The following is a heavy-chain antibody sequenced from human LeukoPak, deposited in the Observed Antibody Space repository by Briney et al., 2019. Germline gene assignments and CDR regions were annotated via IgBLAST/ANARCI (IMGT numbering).Heavy chain of an antibody. D-gene: IGHD3-22*01. CDR1: GYTFTGYY. J-gene: IGHJ4*02. CDR3: ARDYYDSSGSRNFDY. CDR2: INPNSGGT. V-gene: IGHV1-2*06. Sequence: ASVKVSCAASGYTFTGYYMHWVRQAPGQGLEWMGRINPNSGGTNYAQKFQGRVTMTRDTSISTAYMELSRLRSDDTAVYYCARDYYDSSGSRNFDYWGQGTLVTVSS.